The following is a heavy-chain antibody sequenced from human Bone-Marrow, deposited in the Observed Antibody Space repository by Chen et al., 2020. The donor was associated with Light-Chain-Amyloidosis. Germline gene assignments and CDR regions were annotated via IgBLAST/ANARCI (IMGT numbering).Heavy chain of an antibody. CDR3: VRDLTWEDPFDY. CDR1: GFNFSSFG. J-gene: IGHJ4*02. Sequence: EVQLVESGGGLVQPGGSLRLSCATSGFNFSSFGMSWVRQAPGKGLEWVSTVSGSTVSTYYAGAVKGRFIISRDNSKSTLYLQMNSLRAEDTAVYYCVRDLTWEDPFDYWGQGTLVTVSS. CDR2: VSGSTVST. V-gene: IGHV3-23*04. D-gene: IGHD1-26*01.